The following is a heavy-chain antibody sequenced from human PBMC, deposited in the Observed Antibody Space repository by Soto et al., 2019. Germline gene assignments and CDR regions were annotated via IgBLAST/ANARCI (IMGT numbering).Heavy chain of an antibody. CDR2: IDWDDDK. D-gene: IGHD3-10*01. CDR1: GFSLSTTGMR. J-gene: IGHJ6*02. CDR3: ARTTMVHGGRGYYYGMHV. Sequence: SGPTLVNPTQTLTLTCTFSGFSLSTTGMRVSWIRQPPGKALEWLARIDWDDDKFYSTSLKTRLTISKDTSKNQVVLTMTNMDPVDTATYYCARTTMVHGGRGYYYGMHVCGPGTTVTVS. V-gene: IGHV2-70*04.